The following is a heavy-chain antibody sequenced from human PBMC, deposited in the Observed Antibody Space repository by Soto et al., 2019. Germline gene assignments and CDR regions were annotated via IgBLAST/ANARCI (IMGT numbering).Heavy chain of an antibody. CDR1: GFTFSSYA. D-gene: IGHD1-7*01. V-gene: IGHV3-30-3*01. CDR2: ISYDGSNK. Sequence: SGGSLRLSCAASGFTFSSYAMHWVRQAPGKGLEWVAVISYDGSNKYYADSVKGRFTISRDNSKNTLYLQMNSLRAEDTAVYYCARNNWNYALRYFDYWGQGTLVTVS. J-gene: IGHJ4*02. CDR3: ARNNWNYALRYFDY.